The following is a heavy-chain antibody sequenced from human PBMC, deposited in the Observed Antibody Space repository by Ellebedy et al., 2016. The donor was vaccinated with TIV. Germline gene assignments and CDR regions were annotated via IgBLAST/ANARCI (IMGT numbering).Heavy chain of an antibody. CDR2: ITGLGNNA. CDR3: AKRRGYNYDDHAFDI. J-gene: IGHJ3*02. V-gene: IGHV3-23*01. CDR1: GFTFDSYA. D-gene: IGHD5-18*01. Sequence: GESLKISCAASGFTFDSYAMTWVRQAPGKGLEWVSSITGLGNNAYYADSVKGRFSISRDNSKSTLYLQMNSLRVEDTAVYYCAKRRGYNYDDHAFDIWGQGTVVTVSS.